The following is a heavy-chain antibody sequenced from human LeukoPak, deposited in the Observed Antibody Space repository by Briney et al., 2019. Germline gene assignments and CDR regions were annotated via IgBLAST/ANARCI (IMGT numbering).Heavy chain of an antibody. D-gene: IGHD2/OR15-2a*01. CDR1: GYTFTSYG. CDR2: ISAYNGNT. Sequence: GASVKVSCKASGYTFTSYGISWVRQAPGQGLEWMGWISAYNGNTNYAQKLQGRVTMTTDTSTSTAYMELRSLRSDDKAVYYCARSVIFLGDNWFDPWGQGTLVTVSS. CDR3: ARSVIFLGDNWFDP. J-gene: IGHJ5*02. V-gene: IGHV1-18*01.